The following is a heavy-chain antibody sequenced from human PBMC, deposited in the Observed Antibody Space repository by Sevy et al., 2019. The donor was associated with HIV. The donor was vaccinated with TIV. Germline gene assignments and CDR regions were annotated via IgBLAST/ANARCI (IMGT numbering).Heavy chain of an antibody. CDR2: VYYTGGT. CDR3: ARRNDFDI. CDR1: GGSINSDH. V-gene: IGHV4-59*08. Sequence: ETLSLTCTVSGGSINSDHWNRIRQPPGKGLEWIGYVYYTGGTNYNPSLKNRVTISVDRTKNQFSLKLTSVTAADTAVYYCARRNDFDIWGQGTMLTVSS. J-gene: IGHJ3*02.